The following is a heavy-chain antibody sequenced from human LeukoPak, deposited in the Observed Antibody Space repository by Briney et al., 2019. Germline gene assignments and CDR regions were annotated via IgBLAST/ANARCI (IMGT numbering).Heavy chain of an antibody. CDR1: RFTFCDFY. CDR3: AGRYCRGGVGIEFVY. V-gene: IGHV3-11*03. D-gene: IGHD2-15*01. Sequence: PGGSLRHSCAASRFTFCDFYMSWIRPAPGKGREWFSYISHSSGYTNYTHSVKSPYTISRDNAKNSLYMQMNSLRAQDTAVYYCAGRYCRGGVGIEFVYWGQGTLVTVSS. CDR2: ISHSSGYT. J-gene: IGHJ4*02.